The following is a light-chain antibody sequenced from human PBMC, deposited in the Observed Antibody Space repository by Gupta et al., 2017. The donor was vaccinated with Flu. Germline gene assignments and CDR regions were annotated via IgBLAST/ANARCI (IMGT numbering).Light chain of an antibody. J-gene: IGKJ4*01. V-gene: IGKV1-5*03. CDR2: EAS. Sequence: DIQMPQSPSTLSASVGDRVTIPCRASQSISSCLAWYQQKPGRAPKLLIYEASGLQSGVPSRFSGGGSATEFTLTISSLQPDDFATYYCQQYSSSPLTFGGGTKVEI. CDR1: QSISSC. CDR3: QQYSSSPLT.